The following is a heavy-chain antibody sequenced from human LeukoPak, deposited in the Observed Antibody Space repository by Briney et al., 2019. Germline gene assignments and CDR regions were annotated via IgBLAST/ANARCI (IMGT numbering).Heavy chain of an antibody. CDR1: GDSISGPY. D-gene: IGHD3-10*01. J-gene: IGHJ4*02. CDR3: GRNLGSGSDH. Sequence: SQTLSLTCNVSGDSISGPYWNWIRQSPGRGLEWIGYTHYTGETNYNPSLKSRLTMSVDTSNNQVYLRLSSVTAADTAVYYCGRNLGSGSDHWGQGTLVTVSS. V-gene: IGHV4-59*11. CDR2: THYTGET.